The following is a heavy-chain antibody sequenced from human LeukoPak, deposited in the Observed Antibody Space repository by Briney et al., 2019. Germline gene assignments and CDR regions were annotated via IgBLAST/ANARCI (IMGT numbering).Heavy chain of an antibody. CDR3: ARGKGVTVTTRSGHDY. Sequence: GGSLRLSCAASGFTLSDHYMDWVRQAQGKGLEWVGRTRNKANSYTTQYAASVKGRFTISRDDSKNSLYLQMNSLKTEDTAVYYCARGKGVTVTTRSGHDYWGQGTLVTVSS. D-gene: IGHD4-17*01. CDR2: TRNKANSYTT. V-gene: IGHV3-72*01. CDR1: GFTLSDHY. J-gene: IGHJ4*02.